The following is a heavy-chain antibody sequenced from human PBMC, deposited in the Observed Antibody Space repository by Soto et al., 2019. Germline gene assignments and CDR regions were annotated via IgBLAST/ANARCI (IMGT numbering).Heavy chain of an antibody. CDR2: IYHSGST. CDR3: ARETTPGWFDP. J-gene: IGHJ5*02. Sequence: QLQLQESGSGLVKPSQTLSLTCAVSGGSISSGGYSWSWIRQPPGKGLEWIGYIYHSGSTYYNPSLQSRVTISVDRSKSQFSLKLSSVAAADTAVYYCARETTPGWFDPWGQGTLVTVSS. D-gene: IGHD1-1*01. CDR1: GGSISSGGYS. V-gene: IGHV4-30-2*01.